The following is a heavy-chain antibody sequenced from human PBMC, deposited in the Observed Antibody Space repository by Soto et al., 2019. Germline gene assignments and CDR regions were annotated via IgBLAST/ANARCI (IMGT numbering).Heavy chain of an antibody. CDR3: ARDYTTGYHYYGMDV. Sequence: ASVKVSCKASGYTFSGYYMHWVLQAPGQGLEWMGWINPNSGDTNYAQKFQGWVTMTSDTSISTAYMELSRLRSDDTAVYYCARDYTTGYHYYGMDVWGQGTTVTGSS. D-gene: IGHD2-15*01. J-gene: IGHJ6*02. V-gene: IGHV1-2*04. CDR2: INPNSGDT. CDR1: GYTFSGYY.